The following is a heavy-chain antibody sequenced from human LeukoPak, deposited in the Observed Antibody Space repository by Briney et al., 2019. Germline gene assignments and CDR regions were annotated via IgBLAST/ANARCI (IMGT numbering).Heavy chain of an antibody. CDR3: AKGPRAYCSSTSCPNWFDS. CDR2: ISASGGTT. CDR1: GVTFNNYA. V-gene: IGHV3-23*01. Sequence: GGSLRLSCAASGVTFNNYAMSWVRQAPGKGLEWVSAISASGGTTYYADSVKGRFTISRDNSENTLFLQMNSLRAEDTAVYYCAKGPRAYCSSTSCPNWFDSWGQGTLVTVSS. D-gene: IGHD2-2*01. J-gene: IGHJ5*01.